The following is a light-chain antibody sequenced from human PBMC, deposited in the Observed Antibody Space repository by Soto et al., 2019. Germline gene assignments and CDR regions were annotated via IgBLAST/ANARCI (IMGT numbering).Light chain of an antibody. J-gene: IGKJ5*01. CDR2: DAS. CDR3: QQRSNWPAIT. V-gene: IGKV3-11*01. Sequence: ESVLTQSPATLSLSPGERATLSCRASQRVSSDLAWYQQKPGQAPRLLIFDASNRYTGIPARFSGSGSGTDFTLTIRRLEPEDFAVYYCQQRSNWPAITFGQGTRLEIK. CDR1: QRVSSD.